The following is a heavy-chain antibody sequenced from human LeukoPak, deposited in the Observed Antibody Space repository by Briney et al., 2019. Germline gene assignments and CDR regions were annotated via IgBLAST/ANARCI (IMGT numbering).Heavy chain of an antibody. V-gene: IGHV1-8*01. J-gene: IGHJ4*02. Sequence: ASVKVSCKASRYTFTSYDINWVRQATGQGLEWMGWMNPNSGNTGYAQKLQGRVTMTRNTSISTAYMELSSLRSEDTAVYYCARTGGYSYGSDYWGQGTLVTVSS. CDR3: ARTGGYSYGSDY. CDR2: MNPNSGNT. CDR1: RYTFTSYD. D-gene: IGHD5-18*01.